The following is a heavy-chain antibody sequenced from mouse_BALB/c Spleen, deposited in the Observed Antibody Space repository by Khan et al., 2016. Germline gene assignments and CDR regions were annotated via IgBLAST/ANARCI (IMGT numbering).Heavy chain of an antibody. D-gene: IGHD1-1*01. CDR3: VGWIFGSRRYDFDY. J-gene: IGHJ2*01. V-gene: IGHV3-6*02. CDR2: ISYDGSN. Sequence: EVQLQESGPGLVKPSQSLSLTCSVTGYSITSGYYWNWIRQFPGNKLEWMGSISYDGSNNYNPSLKNRFSITRDTSRNPFFLKLNSVTTEDTATYCCVGWIFGSRRYDFDYWGQGTTLTVSS. CDR1: GYSITSGYY.